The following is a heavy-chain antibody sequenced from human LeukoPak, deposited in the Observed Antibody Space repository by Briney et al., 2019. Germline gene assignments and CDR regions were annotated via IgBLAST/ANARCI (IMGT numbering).Heavy chain of an antibody. CDR2: VYYSGTT. D-gene: IGHD6-13*01. V-gene: IGHV4-59*08. J-gene: IGHJ6*02. Sequence: SETLSLTCTVSGGSISTYYWSWIRQPQGKGLEWMGFVYYSGTTNYNPSLKSRVTISVDTSKNQFSLKLSSVTAADTAVYYCARLPPAIAAAGQNYYYYGMDVWGQGTTVTVSS. CDR1: GGSISTYY. CDR3: ARLPPAIAAAGQNYYYYGMDV.